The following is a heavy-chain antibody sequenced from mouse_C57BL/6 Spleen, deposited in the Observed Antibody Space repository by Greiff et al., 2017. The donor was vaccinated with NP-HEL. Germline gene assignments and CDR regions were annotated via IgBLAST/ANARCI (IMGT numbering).Heavy chain of an antibody. CDR2: ISDGGSYT. V-gene: IGHV5-4*01. D-gene: IGHD2-3*01. CDR3: AREAYDGYYWYFDV. J-gene: IGHJ1*03. Sequence: EVQLVESGGGLVKPGGSLKLSCAASGFTFSSYAMSWVRQTPEKRLEWVATISDGGSYTYYPDNVKGRFTISRDNAKNNLYLQMSHLKSEDTAMYYCAREAYDGYYWYFDVWGTGTTVTVSS. CDR1: GFTFSSYA.